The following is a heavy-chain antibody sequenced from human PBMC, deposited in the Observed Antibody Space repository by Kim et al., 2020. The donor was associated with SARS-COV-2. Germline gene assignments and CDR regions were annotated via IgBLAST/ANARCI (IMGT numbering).Heavy chain of an antibody. CDR3: ARARYDSSGGVFDY. D-gene: IGHD3-22*01. CDR2: ITSSGSTI. V-gene: IGHV3-48*03. CDR1: GCSFSSYE. J-gene: IGHJ4*02. Sequence: GGSLRLSCAASGCSFSSYEMNWVRQAPGKGLEWVSYITSSGSTIYYADSVKGRFTISRDNAKNSLYLQMNSLRAEDTAVYYCARARYDSSGGVFDYWGQGTPVTVSS.